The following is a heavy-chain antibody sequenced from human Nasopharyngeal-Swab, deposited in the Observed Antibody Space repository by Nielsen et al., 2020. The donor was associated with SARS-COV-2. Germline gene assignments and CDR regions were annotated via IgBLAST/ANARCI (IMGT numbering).Heavy chain of an antibody. CDR2: IYYSGST. Sequence: WIRQPPGKGLEWIGYIYYSGSTYYNPPLKSRVTISVGTSKNQFSLKLSSVTAADTAVYYCARGFVGAYYDSNLDVWGKGTTVTVSS. V-gene: IGHV4-31*02. CDR3: ARGFVGAYYDSNLDV. J-gene: IGHJ6*04. D-gene: IGHD3-22*01.